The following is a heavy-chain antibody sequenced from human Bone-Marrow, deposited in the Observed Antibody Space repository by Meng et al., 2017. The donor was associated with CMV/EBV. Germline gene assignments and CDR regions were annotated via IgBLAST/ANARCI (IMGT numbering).Heavy chain of an antibody. V-gene: IGHV1-69*02. Sequence: YTSSWGRQAHGQGLEWMGRIIPILGIANYAQKFQGRVTITADKSTSTAYMELSSLRSEDTAVYYCARGPPAYYYDSSGYYSGNWFDPWGQGTLVTVSS. D-gene: IGHD3-22*01. CDR2: IIPILGIA. CDR1: YT. J-gene: IGHJ5*02. CDR3: ARGPPAYYYDSSGYYSGNWFDP.